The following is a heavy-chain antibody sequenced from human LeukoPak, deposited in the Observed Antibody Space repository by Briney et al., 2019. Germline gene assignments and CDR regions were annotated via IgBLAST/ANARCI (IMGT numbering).Heavy chain of an antibody. CDR2: INHSGST. Sequence: PSETLSLTCAVYGGSFSDYYWSWIRQPPGKGLEWIGEINHSGSTNYNPSLKSRVTMSLDTSKNQFSLKLKSVTAADTAVYYCARGRGASEWGQGTLVTVSS. J-gene: IGHJ4*02. D-gene: IGHD3-10*01. CDR3: ARGRGASE. CDR1: GGSFSDYY. V-gene: IGHV4-34*01.